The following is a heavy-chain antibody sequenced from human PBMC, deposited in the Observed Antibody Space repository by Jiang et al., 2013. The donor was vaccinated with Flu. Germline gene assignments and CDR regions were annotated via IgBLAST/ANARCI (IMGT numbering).Heavy chain of an antibody. D-gene: IGHD2-8*01. V-gene: IGHV3-48*01. CDR3: ARSRATVFYAGMDV. J-gene: IGHJ6*02. CDR1: GFTLSSYS. CDR2: ISSSSLSI. Sequence: GLVQPGGSLRLSCAASGFTLSSYSMNWVRQAPGKGLEWVSYISSSSLSIYYADSVKGRFTISRDNAKNSLYLQMNRLRGEDTAIYYCARSRATVFYAGMDVWGQGTTVTVS.